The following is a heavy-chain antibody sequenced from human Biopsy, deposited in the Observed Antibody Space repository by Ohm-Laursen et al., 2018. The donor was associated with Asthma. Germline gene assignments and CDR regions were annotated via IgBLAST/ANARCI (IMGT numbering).Heavy chain of an antibody. V-gene: IGHV4-31*03. CDR3: ARMNTMIQAANYYSYAMDV. CDR1: YGSITSGGYY. D-gene: IGHD3-22*01. CDR2: IYYSGST. J-gene: IGHJ6*02. Sequence: TLSLTCTVSYGSITSGGYYWTWIRQHPGKGLEWIGFIYYSGSTYYNPSLKSRVTISVDRSKSQFSLKVNSVTAADTAVYYCARMNTMIQAANYYSYAMDVWGQGTTVTVSS.